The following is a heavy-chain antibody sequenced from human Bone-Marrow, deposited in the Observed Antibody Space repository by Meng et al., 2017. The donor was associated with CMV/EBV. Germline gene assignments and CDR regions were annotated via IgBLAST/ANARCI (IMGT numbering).Heavy chain of an antibody. D-gene: IGHD3-3*01. J-gene: IGHJ4*02. CDR1: GFTFSSYG. CDR2: IRYDGSNK. Sequence: GESLKISCAASGFTFSSYGMHWVRQAPGKGLEWVAVIRYDGSNKYYADSVKGRFSISRDNSENMLYLQMGSLRPEDTAVYYCAKALSHYHSWGGCDDWGQGTLVTVSS. CDR3: AKALSHYHSWGGCDD. V-gene: IGHV3-30*02.